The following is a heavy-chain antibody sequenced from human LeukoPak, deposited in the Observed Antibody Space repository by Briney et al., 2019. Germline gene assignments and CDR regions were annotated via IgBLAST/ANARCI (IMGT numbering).Heavy chain of an antibody. J-gene: IGHJ4*02. CDR1: ENIFNRYD. CDR3: AFRYCTGGSCPSPFDY. D-gene: IGHD2-15*01. CDR2: TNPNSGNT. Sequence: ASVKVSCKAPENIFNRYDINWVRQATGQGLEWMGWTNPNSGNTGYAHEFQGRVTMTRTPSTSTAYMELSSLRSEDTAVYYCAFRYCTGGSCPSPFDYWSQGTLITVSS. V-gene: IGHV1-8*01.